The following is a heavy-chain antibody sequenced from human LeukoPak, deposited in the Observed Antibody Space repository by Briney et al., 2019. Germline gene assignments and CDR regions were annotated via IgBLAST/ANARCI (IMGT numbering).Heavy chain of an antibody. CDR1: GGTFSSYA. V-gene: IGHV1-69*13. Sequence: SVKVSCKASGGTFSSYAISWVRQAPGQGLEWMGGIIPIFGTANYAQKFQGRVTITADESTSTAYMELSSLRSEDTAVYYCAREGEMEYSYGASFDYWGQGTLVTVSS. J-gene: IGHJ4*02. CDR2: IIPIFGTA. CDR3: AREGEMEYSYGASFDY. D-gene: IGHD5-18*01.